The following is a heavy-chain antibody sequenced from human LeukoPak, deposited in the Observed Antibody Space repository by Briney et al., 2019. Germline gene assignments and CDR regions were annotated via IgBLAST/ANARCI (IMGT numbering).Heavy chain of an antibody. CDR2: IHTDGTK. CDR3: AKDFPRGWELLGAFDI. V-gene: IGHV3-53*01. Sequence: PGGSLRLSCEISGFSVSVNYINWVRQAPGKGLEWVSVIHTDGTKYYGDSVKGRFTISRDNSKNTLYLQMNSLRAEDTAVYYCAKDFPRGWELLGAFDIWGQGTMVTVSS. D-gene: IGHD1-26*01. J-gene: IGHJ3*02. CDR1: GFSVSVNY.